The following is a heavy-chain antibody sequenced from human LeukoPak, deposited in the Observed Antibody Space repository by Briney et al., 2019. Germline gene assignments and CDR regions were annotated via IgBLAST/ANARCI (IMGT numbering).Heavy chain of an antibody. Sequence: GESLKISCKASGYSFTRVWIGWVRQMPGKGLEWMGLIYPGDSDTRYGPSFQGHVTMSADTSISTAYLQWSGLKASDTAIYYCARQVAFGATGFDFWGQGTLVTVSS. CDR3: ARQVAFGATGFDF. CDR2: IYPGDSDT. J-gene: IGHJ4*02. D-gene: IGHD3-3*02. CDR1: GYSFTRVW. V-gene: IGHV5-51*01.